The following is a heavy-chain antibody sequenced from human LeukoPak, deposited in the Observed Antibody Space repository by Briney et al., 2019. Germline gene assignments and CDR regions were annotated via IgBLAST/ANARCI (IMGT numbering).Heavy chain of an antibody. CDR1: GVTVSINY. J-gene: IGHJ6*04. CDR2: IYSGGST. CDR3: ARAGGIAAAGFVDV. Sequence: PGGSLRLSCAASGVTVSINYMSWVRQAPGKGLGWVSVIYSGGSTYYADSVKGRFTISRDNSKNTLYLQMNSLRAEDTAVYYCARAGGIAAAGFVDVWGKGTTVTVSS. V-gene: IGHV3-53*05. D-gene: IGHD6-25*01.